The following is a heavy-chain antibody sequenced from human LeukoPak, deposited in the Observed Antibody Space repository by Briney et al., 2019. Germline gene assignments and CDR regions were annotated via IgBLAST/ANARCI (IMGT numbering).Heavy chain of an antibody. CDR2: ISSSSGYI. CDR1: GFTFSSYT. CDR3: ARDTAAASHFDL. Sequence: GGSLRLSCAASGFTFSSYTMNWVRQAPGKGLEWVSLISSSSGYICYADSMKGRFTISRDNAKNSLYLQMNSLRAEDTAVYYCARDTAAASHFDLWGRGTLVTVPS. J-gene: IGHJ2*01. V-gene: IGHV3-21*01. D-gene: IGHD6-13*01.